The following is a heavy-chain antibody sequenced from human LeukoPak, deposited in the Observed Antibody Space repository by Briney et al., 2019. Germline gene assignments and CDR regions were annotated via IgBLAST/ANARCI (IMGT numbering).Heavy chain of an antibody. D-gene: IGHD7-27*01. CDR2: IYYSGST. CDR1: GGSISSSSYY. J-gene: IGHJ4*02. Sequence: PSETLSLTCTVSGGSISSSSYYWGWIRQPPGKGLEWIGSIYYSGSTYYNPSLKSRVTISVDRSKNQFSLKLSSVTAADTAVYYCARGRELGIGLDFDYWGQGTLVTVSS. CDR3: ARGRELGIGLDFDY. V-gene: IGHV4-39*07.